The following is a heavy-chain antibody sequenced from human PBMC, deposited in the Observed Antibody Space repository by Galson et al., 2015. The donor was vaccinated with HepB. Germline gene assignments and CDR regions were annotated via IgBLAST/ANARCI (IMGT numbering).Heavy chain of an antibody. CDR1: GFTFSSYW. Sequence: SLRLSCAASGFTFSSYWMNWVRQAPGKGLVWVSRINSDGSSTSYADSVKGRFAICRDKSISTAYLQWSSLKASDTAMYYCARHYAPGATDAFDIWGQGTMVTVSS. CDR2: INSDGSST. J-gene: IGHJ3*02. D-gene: IGHD2-2*01. V-gene: IGHV3-74*01. CDR3: ARHYAPGATDAFDI.